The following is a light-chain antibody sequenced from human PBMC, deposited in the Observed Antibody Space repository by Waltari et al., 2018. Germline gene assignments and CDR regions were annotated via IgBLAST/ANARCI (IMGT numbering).Light chain of an antibody. Sequence: DSVMPPSPDSLAVSLRARATITCESSQSVLYSSNNKNYLPWYQQKPGQPPKLLIYWASTRESGVPDRFSGSGSGTDFTLTISSLQAEDVAIYYCQQYFNTPPTFGQGTKVEVK. CDR3: QQYFNTPPT. CDR2: WAS. V-gene: IGKV4-1*01. CDR1: QSVLYSSNNKNY. J-gene: IGKJ1*01.